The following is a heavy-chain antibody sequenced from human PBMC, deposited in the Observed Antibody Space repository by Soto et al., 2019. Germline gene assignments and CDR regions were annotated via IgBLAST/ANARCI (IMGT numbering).Heavy chain of an antibody. CDR3: ARLIGEGYSGTYGLDY. CDR2: IIPLFGTT. D-gene: IGHD1-26*01. V-gene: IGHV1-69*06. Sequence: QVQLVQSGAEVKKPGSSVNVSCKTSGGTFNNYAISWVRQSPGQGLEWMGVIIPLFGTTHYAQKFQGRVTITADKSTSTAYMELSSLRSDDTAVYYCARLIGEGYSGTYGLDYWGQGTLVTVSS. J-gene: IGHJ4*02. CDR1: GGTFNNYA.